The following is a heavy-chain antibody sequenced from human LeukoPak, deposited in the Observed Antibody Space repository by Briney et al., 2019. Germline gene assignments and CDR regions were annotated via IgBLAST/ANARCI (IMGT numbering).Heavy chain of an antibody. CDR2: IPYDGGYT. D-gene: IGHD2-2*01. V-gene: IGHV3-30*18. CDR1: GFTFSSYG. J-gene: IGHJ4*02. Sequence: PGTSLRLSCAASGFTFSSYGMHWVRQAPGKGLEWMAVIPYDGGYTYYADSVKGRVTISRDNSKNTVYLQMNSLRADDTAVYYCAKDHSHIVVLPGAHIDYWGQGTLVAVSA. CDR3: AKDHSHIVVLPGAHIDY.